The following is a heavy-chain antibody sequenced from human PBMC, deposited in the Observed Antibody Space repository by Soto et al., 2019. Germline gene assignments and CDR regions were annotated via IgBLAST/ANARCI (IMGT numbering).Heavy chain of an antibody. D-gene: IGHD2-2*02. V-gene: IGHV1-46*01. J-gene: IGHJ6*02. Sequence: GASVKVSCKASGYTFTSYYMHWVRQAPGQGLEWMGIINPSGGSTSYAQKFQGRVTMTRDTSTSTVYMELSSLRSEDTAVYYCARWVQDIVVVPAAISGMDVWGQGTTVTVYS. CDR3: ARWVQDIVVVPAAISGMDV. CDR2: INPSGGST. CDR1: GYTFTSYY.